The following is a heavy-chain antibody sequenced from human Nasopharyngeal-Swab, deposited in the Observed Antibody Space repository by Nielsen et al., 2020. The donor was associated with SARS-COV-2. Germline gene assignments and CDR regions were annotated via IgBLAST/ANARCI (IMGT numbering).Heavy chain of an antibody. Sequence: GESLKISCVGSGIIFSTSVIQWVRQAPGKGLEWVAVIAIDGSNYEQYADSVKGRFSISRDTYENTLHLQLNSLREEDTAVYYCVREGGTSGRAGYFDYWGQGTLVTVTS. V-gene: IGHV3-30-3*01. D-gene: IGHD2-2*01. CDR2: IAIDGSNYE. CDR1: GIIFSTSV. J-gene: IGHJ4*02. CDR3: VREGGTSGRAGYFDY.